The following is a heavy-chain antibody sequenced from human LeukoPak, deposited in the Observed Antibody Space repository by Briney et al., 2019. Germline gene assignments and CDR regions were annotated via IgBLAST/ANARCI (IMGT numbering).Heavy chain of an antibody. CDR1: GGSFSGYY. CDR2: IYYGGST. V-gene: IGHV4-59*01. Sequence: SETLSLTCAVYGGSFSGYYWSWIRQPPGKGLEWIGYIYYGGSTNYNPSLKSRVTISVDTSKNQFSLKLSSVTAADTAVYYCARGSIAARSEWFDPWGQGTLVTVPS. CDR3: ARGSIAARSEWFDP. D-gene: IGHD6-6*01. J-gene: IGHJ5*02.